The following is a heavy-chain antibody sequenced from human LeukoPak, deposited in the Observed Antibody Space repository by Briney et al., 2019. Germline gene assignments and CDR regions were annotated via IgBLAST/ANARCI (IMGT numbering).Heavy chain of an antibody. CDR1: GGSISPYY. D-gene: IGHD3-10*01. CDR2: IYYTGNT. CDR3: ARAYYYGSGTFDI. Sequence: SETLSLTCAVSGGSISPYYWRWVRQPPGKGLEWIGYIYYTGNTYYNPSLKSRVTISVDTSKNQFSLKLSSVTAADTAVYYCARAYYYGSGTFDIWGRGTLVTVSS. J-gene: IGHJ3*02. V-gene: IGHV4-59*01.